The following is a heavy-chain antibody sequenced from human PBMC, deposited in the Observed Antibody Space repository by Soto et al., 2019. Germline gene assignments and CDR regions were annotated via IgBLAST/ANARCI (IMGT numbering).Heavy chain of an antibody. J-gene: IGHJ4*02. V-gene: IGHV3-23*01. CDR1: GFTFSSYG. D-gene: IGHD1-7*01. Sequence: EVQLLESGGGLVQPGGSLRLSCAASGFTFSSYGMTWVRQAPGKGLEWVSFSSATGAGTYYPDSAKGRFTISRDNSKNTLYLQMTSLRADDTAVYYCAKDRRAGGNYGFYSDFWGQGALVIVSS. CDR3: AKDRRAGGNYGFYSDF. CDR2: SSATGAGT.